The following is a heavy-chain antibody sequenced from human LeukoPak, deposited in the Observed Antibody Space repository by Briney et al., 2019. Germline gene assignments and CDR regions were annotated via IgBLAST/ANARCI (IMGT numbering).Heavy chain of an antibody. V-gene: IGHV3-7*03. CDR2: IKQDGGQI. CDR1: EFTFSSYW. J-gene: IGHJ4*02. CDR3: AKYLSGSTSPDY. Sequence: GGSLRLSCAASEFTFSSYWMSWVRQAPGKGLEWVANIKQDGGQIYYLESVKGRFTVSRDNAKNSLYLQMNSLRAEDTAVYYCAKYLSGSTSPDYWGQGTLVTVSS. D-gene: IGHD2-2*01.